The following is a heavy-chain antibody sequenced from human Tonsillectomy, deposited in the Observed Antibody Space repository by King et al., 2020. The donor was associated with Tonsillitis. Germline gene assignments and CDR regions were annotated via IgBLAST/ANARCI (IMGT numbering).Heavy chain of an antibody. Sequence: EVQLVESGGGLVKPGGSLRLSCAASGFTFSSYSMNWVRQAPGKGLEWVSSISSSSSYIYYADSVKGRFTISRDNAKNSLYLQMNSLRAEDTAVYYCASLLTSWPDAFDIWGQGTMVTVSS. CDR2: ISSSSSYI. CDR3: ASLLTSWPDAFDI. D-gene: IGHD2-2*01. V-gene: IGHV3-21*01. CDR1: GFTFSSYS. J-gene: IGHJ3*02.